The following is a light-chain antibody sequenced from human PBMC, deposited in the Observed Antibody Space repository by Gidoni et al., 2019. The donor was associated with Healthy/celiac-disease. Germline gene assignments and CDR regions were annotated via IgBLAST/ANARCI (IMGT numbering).Light chain of an antibody. J-gene: IGKJ5*01. Sequence: EIVMTQSPATLSVSPGERATLSCRASQSVSSNLAWYQQKPGQAPRLLISGASTRATGIPARFRGSGSGTEFTLTISSLQSEDFAVYYCQQYNNWITFXXXTRLEIK. CDR3: QQYNNWIT. V-gene: IGKV3-15*01. CDR1: QSVSSN. CDR2: GAS.